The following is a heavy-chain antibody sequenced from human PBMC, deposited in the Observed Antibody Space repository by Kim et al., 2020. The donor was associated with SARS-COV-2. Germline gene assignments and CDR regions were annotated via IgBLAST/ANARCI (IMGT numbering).Heavy chain of an antibody. D-gene: IGHD4-17*01. J-gene: IGHJ5*02. CDR2: INPNSGGT. CDR1: GYTFTGYY. V-gene: IGHV1-2*06. CDR3: ARDWTTVTTGRFDP. Sequence: ASVKVSCKASGYTFTGYYMHWVRQAPGQGLEWMGRINPNSGGTNYAQKFQGRVTMTRDTSISTAYMELSRLRSDDTAVYYCARDWTTVTTGRFDPWGQGTLVTVSS.